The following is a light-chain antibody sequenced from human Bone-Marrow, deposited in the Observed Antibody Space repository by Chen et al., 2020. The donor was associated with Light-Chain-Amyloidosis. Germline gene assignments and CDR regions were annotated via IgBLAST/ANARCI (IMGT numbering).Light chain of an antibody. CDR2: EVD. J-gene: IGLJ3*02. CDR1: SGSIATNY. CDR3: QSYQGSSQGV. Sequence: NFMLTQPHSVSESPGKTVIISCTRSSGSIATNYVQWYQQRAGSSPTTVIYEVDQRPSGVPDRFAGSIDRSSNSASLTISGLKTEDEADYYCQSYQGSSQGVFGGGTKLTVL. V-gene: IGLV6-57*01.